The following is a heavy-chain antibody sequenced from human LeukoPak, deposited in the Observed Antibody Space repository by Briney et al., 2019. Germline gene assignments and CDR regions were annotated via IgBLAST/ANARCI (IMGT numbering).Heavy chain of an antibody. D-gene: IGHD3-3*01. CDR1: GGSFSGYY. J-gene: IGHJ4*02. CDR2: INHSGST. Sequence: SETLSLTCAVYGGSFSGYYWSWIRQPPGKGLEWIGEINHSGSTNYNPSLKSRVTISVGTSKNQFSLKLSSVTAADTAVYYCARGLYYDFWSGSGLDYWGQGTLVTVSS. CDR3: ARGLYYDFWSGSGLDY. V-gene: IGHV4-34*01.